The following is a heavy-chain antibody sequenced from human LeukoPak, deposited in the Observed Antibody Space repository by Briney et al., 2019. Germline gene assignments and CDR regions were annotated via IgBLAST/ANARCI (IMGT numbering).Heavy chain of an antibody. CDR2: TYYRSKWYN. D-gene: IGHD3-22*01. Sequence: SQTLSLTCAISGDSVSSNSAAWNWIRQSPSRGLEWLGRTYYRSKWYNDYAVSVKSRITINPDTSKNQFSLQLNSVTPEDTAVYYCARDRSRMYYYDSSGYYPTADAFDIWGQGTMVTVSS. CDR1: GDSVSSNSAA. J-gene: IGHJ3*02. V-gene: IGHV6-1*01. CDR3: ARDRSRMYYYDSSGYYPTADAFDI.